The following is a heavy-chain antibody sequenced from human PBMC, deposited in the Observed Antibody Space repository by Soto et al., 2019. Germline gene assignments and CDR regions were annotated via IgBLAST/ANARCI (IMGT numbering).Heavy chain of an antibody. D-gene: IGHD2-2*01. Sequence: QVQLVQSGAEVKKPGSSVKVSCKASGGTFSSYTISWVRQAPGQGLEWMGRIIPILGIANYAQKFQARVTITADKSTSTAYMELSSLRSEDTAVYYCARGIVVVPANNWFDPWGQGTLVTVSS. CDR3: ARGIVVVPANNWFDP. CDR2: IIPILGIA. CDR1: GGTFSSYT. J-gene: IGHJ5*02. V-gene: IGHV1-69*02.